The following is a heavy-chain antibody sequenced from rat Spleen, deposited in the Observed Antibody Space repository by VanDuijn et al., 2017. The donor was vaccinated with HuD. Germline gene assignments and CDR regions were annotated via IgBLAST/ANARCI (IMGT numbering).Heavy chain of an antibody. D-gene: IGHD1-6*01. CDR1: GFTFSNYY. J-gene: IGHJ2*01. V-gene: IGHV5-27*01. CDR2: ISTGGINT. CDR3: STAWSGLDYYYAGGFDY. Sequence: EVQLVESGGGLVQPGRSLKLSCAASGFTFSNYYMAWVRQAPTKGLEWVAYISTGGINTYYRDSVKGRFTVSRDNAKSTLNLQMDSLRSEDTATYYCSTAWSGLDYYYAGGFDYWGQGVMVTVSS.